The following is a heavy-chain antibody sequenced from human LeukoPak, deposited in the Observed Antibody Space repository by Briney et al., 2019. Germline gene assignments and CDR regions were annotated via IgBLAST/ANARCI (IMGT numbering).Heavy chain of an antibody. D-gene: IGHD3-22*01. J-gene: IGHJ4*02. CDR3: ARAPAQHYYDSSGYYYGLDY. V-gene: IGHV3-7*04. Sequence: GGSLRLSCAASGFTFRNYWMSWVSQAPGKGLEWVANIKHDGSEKYYVDSVKGRFTISRDNAENSLSLQMDSLRAEDTAVYYCARAPAQHYYDSSGYYYGLDYWGQGTLVTVSS. CDR1: GFTFRNYW. CDR2: IKHDGSEK.